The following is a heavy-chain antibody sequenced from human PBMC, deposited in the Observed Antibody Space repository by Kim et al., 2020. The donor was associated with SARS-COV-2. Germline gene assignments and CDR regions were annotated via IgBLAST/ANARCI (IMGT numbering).Heavy chain of an antibody. CDR1: GGSFSGYY. CDR3: ASIRDDWLLSLHYPFDY. Sequence: SETLSLTCAVYGGSFSGYYWSWIRQPPGKGLEWIGEINHSGSTNYNPSLKSRVTISVDTSKNQFSLKLSSVTAADTAVYYCASIRDDWLLSLHYPFDYWGQGTLVTVSS. CDR2: INHSGST. D-gene: IGHD3-9*01. J-gene: IGHJ4*02. V-gene: IGHV4-34*01.